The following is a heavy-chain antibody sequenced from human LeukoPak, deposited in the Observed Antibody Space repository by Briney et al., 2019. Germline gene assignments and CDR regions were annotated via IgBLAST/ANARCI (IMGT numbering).Heavy chain of an antibody. CDR1: GGSISSYY. CDR2: IYYGGST. CDR3: ARTAAAGSNDY. Sequence: SETLSLTCTVSGGSISSYYWSWIRQPPGKGLEWIGYIYYGGSTNYNPSLKSRVTISVDTSKNQFSLKLSSVTAADTAVYYCARTAAAGSNDYWGQGTLVTVSS. J-gene: IGHJ4*02. D-gene: IGHD6-13*01. V-gene: IGHV4-59*08.